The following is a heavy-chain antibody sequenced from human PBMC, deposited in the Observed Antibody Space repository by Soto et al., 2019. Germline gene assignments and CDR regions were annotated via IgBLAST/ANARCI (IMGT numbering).Heavy chain of an antibody. V-gene: IGHV3-23*01. J-gene: IGHJ3*02. CDR2: ISGSGGST. CDR3: AKDHCSGGSVERRQNIDAFDI. D-gene: IGHD2-15*01. CDR1: GFTFSSYA. Sequence: GGSLRLSCAASGFTFSSYAMSWVRQAPGKGLEWVSAISGSGGSTYYAASVKGRFTISRDNSKNTLYLQMNSLRAEDTAVYYCAKDHCSGGSVERRQNIDAFDIWGPGTMVNLSS.